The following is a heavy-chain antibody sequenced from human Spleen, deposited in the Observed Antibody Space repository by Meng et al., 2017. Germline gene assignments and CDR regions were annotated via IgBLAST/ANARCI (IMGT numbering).Heavy chain of an antibody. CDR3: ARGTGAFDR. J-gene: IGHJ4*02. CDR2: INHSGST. D-gene: IGHD3-10*01. V-gene: IGHV4-34*01. CDR1: GGSFSDYY. Sequence: GSLRLSCVVSGGSFSDYYWSWIRQPPGKGLEWIGEINHSGSTNYNPSLESRATISVDTSRKQFSLRLSSVTAADTAVYYCARGTGAFDRWGQGTLVTVSS.